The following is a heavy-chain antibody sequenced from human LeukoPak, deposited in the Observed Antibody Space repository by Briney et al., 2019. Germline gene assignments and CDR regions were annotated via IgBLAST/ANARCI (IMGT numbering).Heavy chain of an antibody. D-gene: IGHD2-2*02. CDR3: ARAGYRSSTSCYIPY. CDR1: GGSFSGYY. J-gene: IGHJ4*02. V-gene: IGHV4-34*01. CDR2: INHSGST. Sequence: SETLSLTCAVYGGSFSGYYWSWIRQPPGKGLEWIGEINHSGSTNYNPSLKSRVTISVDTSKNQFSLKLSSVTAADTAVYYCARAGYRSSTSCYIPYWGQGTLVTVSS.